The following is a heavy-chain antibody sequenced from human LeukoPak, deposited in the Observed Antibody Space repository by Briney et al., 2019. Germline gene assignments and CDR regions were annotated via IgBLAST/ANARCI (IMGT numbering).Heavy chain of an antibody. CDR1: GGSISSGSYY. CDR2: IYTSGST. J-gene: IGHJ6*03. Sequence: SETLSLTCTVSGGSISSGSYYWSWIRQPAGKGLEWIGRIYTSGSTNYNPSLKSRVTISVDTSKNQFSLKLSSVTAADTAVYYCAGAGYSYGNEPYYYYMDVWGKGTTVTISS. V-gene: IGHV4-61*02. CDR3: AGAGYSYGNEPYYYYMDV. D-gene: IGHD5-18*01.